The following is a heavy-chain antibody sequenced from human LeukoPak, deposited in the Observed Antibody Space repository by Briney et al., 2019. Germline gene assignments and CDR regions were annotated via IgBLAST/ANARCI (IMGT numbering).Heavy chain of an antibody. CDR3: ARDIVGATHGAFDI. CDR2: IKEDGSEK. V-gene: IGHV3-7*03. CDR1: GFTFSNYY. D-gene: IGHD1-26*01. Sequence: GGSLRLSCAASGFTFSNYYMNWVRQAPGKGLEWVANIKEDGSEKYYMDFVRGRFTISRDNTNNSLFLQMNSLRAEDTAVYYCARDIVGATHGAFDIWGQGTMVTVSS. J-gene: IGHJ3*02.